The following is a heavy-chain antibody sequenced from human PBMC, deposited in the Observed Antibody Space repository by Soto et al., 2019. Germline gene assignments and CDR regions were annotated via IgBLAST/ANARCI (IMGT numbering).Heavy chain of an antibody. Sequence: GGSLRLSCAVSGFNVMSYWMSWVRQAPGKGLEWVASVKEDGSELYYLHSVRGRFSMTRDSAGNALHLTMNYLSAEDTGVYFCARDIGFDYVNWGQGIPVTVSS. D-gene: IGHD3-16*01. V-gene: IGHV3-7*01. CDR1: GFNVMSYW. CDR2: VKEDGSEL. J-gene: IGHJ4*02. CDR3: ARDIGFDYVN.